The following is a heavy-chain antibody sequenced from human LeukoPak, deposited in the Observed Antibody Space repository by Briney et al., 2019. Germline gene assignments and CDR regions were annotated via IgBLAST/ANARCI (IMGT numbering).Heavy chain of an antibody. D-gene: IGHD3-10*01. CDR3: ARGRSGSYFGDY. V-gene: IGHV4-59*01. Sequence: SETLSLTCTVSGGSISTYYWNWIRQPPGKGLEWIGYIYYTGSANYNPSLKSRVTISVDTPKNQFSLKLNSVTAADTAVYYCARGRSGSYFGDYWGQGMLVTVSS. CDR2: IYYTGSA. J-gene: IGHJ4*02. CDR1: GGSISTYY.